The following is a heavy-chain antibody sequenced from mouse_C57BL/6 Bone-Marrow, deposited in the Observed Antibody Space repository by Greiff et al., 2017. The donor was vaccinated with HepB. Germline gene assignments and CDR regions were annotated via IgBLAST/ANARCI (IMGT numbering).Heavy chain of an antibody. Sequence: EVQLVESGGGLVQPGGSLSLSCAASGFTFTDYYMSWVRQPPGKALEWLGFIRNKANGYTTEYSASVKGRFTISRDNSQSILYLQMNALRAEDSATYYCARYLGGSSYHYYAMDYWGQGTSVTVSS. V-gene: IGHV7-3*01. J-gene: IGHJ4*01. D-gene: IGHD1-1*01. CDR2: IRNKANGYTT. CDR3: ARYLGGSSYHYYAMDY. CDR1: GFTFTDYY.